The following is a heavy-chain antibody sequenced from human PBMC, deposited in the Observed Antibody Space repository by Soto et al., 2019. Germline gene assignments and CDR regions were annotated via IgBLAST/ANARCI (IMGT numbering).Heavy chain of an antibody. CDR1: GFTFSSYA. V-gene: IGHV3-30-3*01. CDR3: ASEYCTNGVCYKTSYYYYAMDV. J-gene: IGHJ6*02. D-gene: IGHD2-8*01. CDR2: ISYDGSNK. Sequence: VGSLRLSCAASGFTFSSYAMHWVRQAPGKGLEWVAVISYDGSNKYYADSVKGRFTISRDNSKNTLYLQMNSLRAEDTAVYYCASEYCTNGVCYKTSYYYYAMDVWGQGTTVTVSS.